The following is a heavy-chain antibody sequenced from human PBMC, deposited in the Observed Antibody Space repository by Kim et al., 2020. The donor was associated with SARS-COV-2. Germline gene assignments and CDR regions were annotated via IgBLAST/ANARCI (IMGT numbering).Heavy chain of an antibody. CDR1: GYTFTSYA. V-gene: IGHV1-3*01. CDR2: INAGNGNT. D-gene: IGHD2-2*01. Sequence: ASVKVSCKASGYTFTSYAMHWVRQAPGQRLEWMGWINAGNGNTKYSQKFQGRVTITRDTSASTAYMELSSLRSEDTAVYYCARDVVVVPAYYYYGMDVWGQGTTVTVSS. CDR3: ARDVVVVPAYYYYGMDV. J-gene: IGHJ6*02.